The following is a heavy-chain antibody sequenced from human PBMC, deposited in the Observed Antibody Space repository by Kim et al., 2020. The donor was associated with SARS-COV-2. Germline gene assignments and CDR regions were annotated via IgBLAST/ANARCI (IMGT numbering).Heavy chain of an antibody. Sequence: GGSLRLSCAASGFTFSSYSMNWVRQAPGKGLEWVSYISSSSSTIYYADSVKGRFTISRDSAKNSLYRQMNSLRDEDTAVYYCARGEWDLSPPWFYYYYGMDVGGQGTTVTVSS. CDR3: ARGEWDLSPPWFYYYYGMDV. J-gene: IGHJ6*02. CDR2: ISSSSSTI. D-gene: IGHD1-26*01. V-gene: IGHV3-48*02. CDR1: GFTFSSYS.